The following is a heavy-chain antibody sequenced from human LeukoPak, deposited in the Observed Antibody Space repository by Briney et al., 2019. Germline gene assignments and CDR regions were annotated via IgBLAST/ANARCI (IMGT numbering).Heavy chain of an antibody. CDR1: GYTFTGYY. Sequence: GASVKVSCKASGYTFTGYYIHWVRQAPGQGLEWMAWINPNSGGTNYAQKFQGRVTVTRDTSISAAYMELSRLRSDDTAIYYCARALGYCSGGSCYGVYWGQGTLVTVSS. CDR3: ARALGYCSGGSCYGVY. D-gene: IGHD2-15*01. J-gene: IGHJ4*02. V-gene: IGHV1-2*02. CDR2: INPNSGGT.